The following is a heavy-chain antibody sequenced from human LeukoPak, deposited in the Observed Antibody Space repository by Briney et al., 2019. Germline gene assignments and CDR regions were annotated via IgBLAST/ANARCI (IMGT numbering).Heavy chain of an antibody. D-gene: IGHD3-10*01. J-gene: IGHJ4*02. CDR3: ARDKGRAGITMVLDD. CDR2: ISSSGSTI. Sequence: AGGSLRLSCAASGFTFSSYEMNWVRQAPGKGLEWVSYISSSGSTIYYADSVKGRFTISRDNAKNSLYLQMNSLRAEDTAVYYCARDKGRAGITMVLDDWGQGTLVTVSS. CDR1: GFTFSSYE. V-gene: IGHV3-48*03.